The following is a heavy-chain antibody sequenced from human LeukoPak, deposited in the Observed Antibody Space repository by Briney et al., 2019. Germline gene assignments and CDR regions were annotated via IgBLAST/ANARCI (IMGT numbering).Heavy chain of an antibody. Sequence: GGSLRLSCAASGFTFSSYWMSWVRQAPGKGLEWVANIEQDGSEKYYVDSVKGRFTISRDNAKNSLYLQMNSLRAEDTAVYYCARAFTAMGNYYYMDVWGKGTTVTVSS. CDR1: GFTFSSYW. D-gene: IGHD5-18*01. J-gene: IGHJ6*03. CDR2: IEQDGSEK. V-gene: IGHV3-7*01. CDR3: ARAFTAMGNYYYMDV.